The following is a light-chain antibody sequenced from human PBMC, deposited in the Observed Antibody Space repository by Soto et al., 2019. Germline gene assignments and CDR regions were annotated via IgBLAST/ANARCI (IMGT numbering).Light chain of an antibody. CDR2: DAS. CDR3: QQYNSYSPET. V-gene: IGKV1-5*01. Sequence: DIQMTQSPSTLSASVGDRVTITCRASQSISSWLAWYQQKPGKAPKLLIYDASSLESGVPSRFSGSGSGTEFTLTISSLQTDDFATYYCQQYNSYSPETFGQGPKVEIK. CDR1: QSISSW. J-gene: IGKJ1*01.